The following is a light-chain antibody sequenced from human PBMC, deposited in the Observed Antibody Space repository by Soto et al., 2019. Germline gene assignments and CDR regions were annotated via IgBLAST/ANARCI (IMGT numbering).Light chain of an antibody. CDR3: SSYTSSSTPLV. CDR1: SSDVGGYNY. J-gene: IGLJ1*01. V-gene: IGLV2-14*01. CDR2: DVS. Sequence: QSALTQPASVSGSPEQSITISCTGTSSDVGGYNYVSWYQQHPGKAPKLMIYDVSNRPSGVSNRFSGSKSGNTASLTISGLQAEDEADYYCSSYTSSSTPLVFGTGTKLTVL.